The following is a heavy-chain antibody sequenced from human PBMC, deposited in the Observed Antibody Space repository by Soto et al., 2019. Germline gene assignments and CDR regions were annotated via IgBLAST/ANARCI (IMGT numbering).Heavy chain of an antibody. CDR1: GFSLTRNGVG. D-gene: IGHD3-16*01. Sequence: QITLKESGPTLVSPTQTLTLTCTFSGFSLTRNGVGVGWIRQPPGKALEWLALIFGDDDKRYSPSLRNRITITKDTAKNQVVLTMIAMDPEDTATYYCAHRGMYFYVGSWGQGTLVTVSS. CDR2: IFGDDDK. V-gene: IGHV2-5*02. CDR3: AHRGMYFYVGS. J-gene: IGHJ4*02.